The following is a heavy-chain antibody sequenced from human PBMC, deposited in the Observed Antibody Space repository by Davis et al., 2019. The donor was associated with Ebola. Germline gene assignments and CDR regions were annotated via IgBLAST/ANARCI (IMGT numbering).Heavy chain of an antibody. V-gene: IGHV3-73*01. CDR3: TSTLDGDYVDY. CDR1: GFTFSGPA. CDR2: IRSKANSYAT. Sequence: GESPKISCAASGFTFSGPAMHWVRRASGKGLEWVGRIRSKANSYATAYAASVKGRFTISRDDSKNTAYLQMNSLKTEDTAVYYCTSTLDGDYVDYWGQGTLVTVSS. D-gene: IGHD4-17*01. J-gene: IGHJ4*02.